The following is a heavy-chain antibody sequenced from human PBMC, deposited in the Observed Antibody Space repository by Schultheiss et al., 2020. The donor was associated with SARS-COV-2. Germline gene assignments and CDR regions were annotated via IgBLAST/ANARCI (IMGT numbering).Heavy chain of an antibody. Sequence: SETLSLTCTVSGGSISSYYWSWIRQPPGKGLEWIGYIYYSGSTNYNPSLKSRVTISVDTSKNQFSLKLNSVTAADTAVYFCARGGVGVAAAIRPFYFDYWGQGTLVTVSS. V-gene: IGHV4-59*01. J-gene: IGHJ4*02. CDR2: IYYSGST. D-gene: IGHD2-2*02. CDR3: ARGGVGVAAAIRPFYFDY. CDR1: GGSISSYY.